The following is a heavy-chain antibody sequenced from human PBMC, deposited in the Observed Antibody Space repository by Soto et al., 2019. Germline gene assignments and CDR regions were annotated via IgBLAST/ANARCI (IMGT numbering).Heavy chain of an antibody. CDR1: GGSFSGYY. J-gene: IGHJ5*02. Sequence: SETLSLTCAVYGGSFSGYYWSWIRQPPGKGLEWVGEINHSGSTNYNPSLKSRVTISVDTSKNQFSLKLSSVTAADTAVYYCARGRWHYYDSSGYRNWFDPWGQGTLVTVSS. D-gene: IGHD3-22*01. V-gene: IGHV4-34*01. CDR2: INHSGST. CDR3: ARGRWHYYDSSGYRNWFDP.